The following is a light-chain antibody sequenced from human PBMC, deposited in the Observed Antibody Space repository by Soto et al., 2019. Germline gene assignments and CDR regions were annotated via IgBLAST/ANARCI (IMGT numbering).Light chain of an antibody. V-gene: IGLV2-14*03. CDR1: SNDIGAYDY. CDR2: DVT. Sequence: QSALTQPASVSGSPGQSITISCTGTSNDIGAYDYVSWYQQHPGKAPKLLIFDVTYRPSGVSDRFSGSKSGRTASLTISGLQSEDEADYYCSSYTSVIAVVFGGGTKVTV. CDR3: SSYTSVIAVV. J-gene: IGLJ2*01.